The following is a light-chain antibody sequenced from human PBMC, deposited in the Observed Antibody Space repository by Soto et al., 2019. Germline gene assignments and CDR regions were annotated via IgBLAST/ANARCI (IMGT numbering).Light chain of an antibody. Sequence: TQSPSSLSASVGDRVTFTCRTSQYISSSLNWYQHRPGQAPRLLIYQTSIRAAGIPARFSASATGTDFTLTISDVQPEDFAVYYCHQRQSWPRTFGQGTKVDIK. CDR1: QYISSS. CDR3: HQRQSWPRT. J-gene: IGKJ1*01. V-gene: IGKV3-11*01. CDR2: QTS.